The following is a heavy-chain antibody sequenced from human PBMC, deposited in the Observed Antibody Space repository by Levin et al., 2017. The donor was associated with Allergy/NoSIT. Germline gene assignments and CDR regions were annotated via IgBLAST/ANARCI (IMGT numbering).Heavy chain of an antibody. J-gene: IGHJ4*02. D-gene: IGHD2-15*01. V-gene: IGHV4-34*01. CDR3: ARGGGYCSGGSCYNDY. Sequence: TSQTLSLTCAVYGGSFSGYYWSWLRQPPGKGLEWIGEINHDGSTSYNPSLKSRLAMSVDTSKSQFSLKLTSVTAADTAFYYWARGGGYCSGGSCYNDYWGQGTLVTVSS. CDR2: INHDGST. CDR1: GGSFSGYY.